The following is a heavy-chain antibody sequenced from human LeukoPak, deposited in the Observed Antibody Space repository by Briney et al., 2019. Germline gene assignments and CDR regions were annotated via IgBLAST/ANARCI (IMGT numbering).Heavy chain of an antibody. CDR3: AKHILYSGAFDI. D-gene: IGHD5-18*01. V-gene: IGHV3-23*01. CDR2: ISGSGGST. J-gene: IGHJ3*02. Sequence: GGSLRLSCAASGFTFSIYGMGWVRQAPGKGLEWVSGISGSGGSTPYADSVKGRFTIFRDNSKNTLYLRMNSLRADDTAVYYCAKHILYSGAFDIWGQGTKVTVSS. CDR1: GFTFSIYG.